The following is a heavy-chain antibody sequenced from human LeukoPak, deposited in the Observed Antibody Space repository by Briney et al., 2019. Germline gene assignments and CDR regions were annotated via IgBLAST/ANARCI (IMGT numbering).Heavy chain of an antibody. CDR1: GFTFSSYA. D-gene: IGHD1-26*01. CDR2: ISGSGGST. V-gene: IGHV3-23*01. Sequence: PGGSLRLSCAASGFTFSSYAMSWVRQAPGKGLEWVSAISGSGGSTYYADSVKGRFTISRDNSKNTLYLQMNSLRAADTAVYYRAKGGRIVGATATFDPWGQGTLVTVSS. CDR3: AKGGRIVGATATFDP. J-gene: IGHJ5*02.